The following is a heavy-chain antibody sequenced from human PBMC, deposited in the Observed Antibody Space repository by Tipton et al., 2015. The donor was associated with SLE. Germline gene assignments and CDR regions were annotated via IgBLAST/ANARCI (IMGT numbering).Heavy chain of an antibody. Sequence: GSLRLSCVASGFTFSDYYMSWIRQAPGKGLEWVSSISSSSSYIYYADSVKGRFTISRDNAKNSLYLQMNSLRAEDTAVYYCARDRSIVVVTAMRDIWGQGTMVTVSP. D-gene: IGHD2-21*02. CDR3: ARDRSIVVVTAMRDI. CDR2: ISSSSSYI. V-gene: IGHV3-11*05. CDR1: GFTFSDYY. J-gene: IGHJ3*02.